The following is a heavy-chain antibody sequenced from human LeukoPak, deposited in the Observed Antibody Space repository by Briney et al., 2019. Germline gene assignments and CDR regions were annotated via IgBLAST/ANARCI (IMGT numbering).Heavy chain of an antibody. D-gene: IGHD3-10*01. CDR2: ISSSGSTI. CDR3: ARGSYYSDMASYYFDY. CDR1: GFTFSSYE. Sequence: PGGSLRLSRAASGFTFSSYEMNWVRQAPGKGLERVSYISSSGSTIYYADSVKGRFTISRDNAKNSLYLQMNSLRAEDTAVYYCARGSYYSDMASYYFDYWGQGTLVTVSS. J-gene: IGHJ4*02. V-gene: IGHV3-48*03.